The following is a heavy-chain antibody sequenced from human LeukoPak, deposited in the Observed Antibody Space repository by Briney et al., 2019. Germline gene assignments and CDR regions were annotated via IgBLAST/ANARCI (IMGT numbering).Heavy chain of an antibody. CDR1: GFTFSSYA. Sequence: GGSLRLSCAASGFTFSSYAMSWVRQAPGKGLEWVSGISGSGGSTYYADSVKGRFTISRDNSKNTLYLQMNTLRAEDTAVYYCAKDLGYSYGSDLDYWGQGTLVTVSS. J-gene: IGHJ4*02. D-gene: IGHD5-18*01. CDR3: AKDLGYSYGSDLDY. CDR2: ISGSGGST. V-gene: IGHV3-23*01.